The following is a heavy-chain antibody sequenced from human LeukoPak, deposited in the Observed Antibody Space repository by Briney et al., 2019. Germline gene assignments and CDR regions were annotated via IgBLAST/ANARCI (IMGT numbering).Heavy chain of an antibody. CDR3: AKDVGATRGYYFDY. D-gene: IGHD1-26*01. V-gene: IGHV3-23*01. Sequence: PGGSLRLSCAASKFTFSNYAMSWVRQAPGKGLEWASAISNSGGNTYYADSVKGRFTISRDNSKNTLYLQMNSLRAEDTAVYYCAKDVGATRGYYFDYWGQGTLVTVSS. CDR1: KFTFSNYA. J-gene: IGHJ4*02. CDR2: ISNSGGNT.